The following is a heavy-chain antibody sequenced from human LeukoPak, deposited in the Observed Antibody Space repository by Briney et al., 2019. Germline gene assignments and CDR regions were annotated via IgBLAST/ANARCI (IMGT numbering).Heavy chain of an antibody. Sequence: GGSLRLSCRTSGFSVNNNYMSWVRQAPGRGLEWVSTIYGGGGTSYADSVKGRFTISRDQPTNTVFLQMTTLRAEDTATYFCARELRMAAGFSQFDYWGNGTLVAVSS. CDR2: IYGGGGT. CDR1: GFSVNNNY. J-gene: IGHJ4*01. V-gene: IGHV3-53*01. D-gene: IGHD6-13*01. CDR3: ARELRMAAGFSQFDY.